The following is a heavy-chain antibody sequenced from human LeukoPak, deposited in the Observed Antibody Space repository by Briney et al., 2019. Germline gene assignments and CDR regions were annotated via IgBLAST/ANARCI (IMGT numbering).Heavy chain of an antibody. V-gene: IGHV1-18*01. J-gene: IGHJ4*02. D-gene: IGHD6-19*01. Sequence: GVEWMGWISAYNGNTNYAQKLQGRVTMTTDTSTSTAYMELRSLRSDDTAVYYCARSGGWFHFDYWGQGTLVTVSS. CDR2: ISAYNGNT. CDR3: ARSGGWFHFDY.